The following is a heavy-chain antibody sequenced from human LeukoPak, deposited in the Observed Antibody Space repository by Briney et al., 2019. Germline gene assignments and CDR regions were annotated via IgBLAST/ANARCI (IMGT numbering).Heavy chain of an antibody. CDR2: IYSGGST. V-gene: IGHV3-53*01. J-gene: IGHJ4*02. CDR1: GFTVSSNY. CDR3: AKDIVVVPAASSGWDYFDY. Sequence: GGSLRLSCAASGFTVSSNYMSWVRQAPGKGLEWVSVIYSGGSTYYADSVKGRFTISRDNSKNTLYLQMNSLRAEDTAVYYCAKDIVVVPAASSGWDYFDYWGQGTLVTVSS. D-gene: IGHD2-2*01.